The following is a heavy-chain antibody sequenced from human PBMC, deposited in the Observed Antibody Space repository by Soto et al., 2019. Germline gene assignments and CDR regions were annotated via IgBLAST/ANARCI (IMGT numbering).Heavy chain of an antibody. J-gene: IGHJ6*03. Sequence: GGSLRLSCAASGFTFSSYWMSWVRQAPGKGLEWVANIKQDGSEKYYVDSVKGRFTISRDNAKNSLYLQMNSLRAEDTAVYYCAGSGWHYYMDVWGKGTTVTVSS. V-gene: IGHV3-7*01. D-gene: IGHD3-10*01. CDR2: IKQDGSEK. CDR3: AGSGWHYYMDV. CDR1: GFTFSSYW.